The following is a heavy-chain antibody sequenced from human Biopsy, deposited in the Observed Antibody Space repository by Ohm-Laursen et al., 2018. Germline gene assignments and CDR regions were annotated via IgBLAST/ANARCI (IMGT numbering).Heavy chain of an antibody. CDR2: IWYDGSNG. Sequence: SLRLSCTASGFMFNYGMHWVRQAPGKGLEWVAVIWYDGSNGNYADSVKGRFTISRDNSKNTLYLQMNSLRAEDTAVYYCARRAVAGTYNWYFDLWGRGTLVTVSS. J-gene: IGHJ2*01. CDR3: ARRAVAGTYNWYFDL. V-gene: IGHV3-33*01. D-gene: IGHD6-19*01. CDR1: GFMFNYG.